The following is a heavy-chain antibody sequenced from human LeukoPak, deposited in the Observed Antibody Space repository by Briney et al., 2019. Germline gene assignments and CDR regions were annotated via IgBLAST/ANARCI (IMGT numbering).Heavy chain of an antibody. CDR2: IYYSGST. D-gene: IGHD6-13*01. CDR1: GGSFSGYY. CDR3: ARVTAAAGMLFDI. Sequence: SETLSLTCAVYGGSFSGYYWSWIRQHPGKGLEWIGYIYYSGSTYYNPSLKSRVTISVDTSKNQFSLKLSSVTAADTAVYYCARVTAAAGMLFDIWGQGTMVTVSS. J-gene: IGHJ3*02. V-gene: IGHV4-31*11.